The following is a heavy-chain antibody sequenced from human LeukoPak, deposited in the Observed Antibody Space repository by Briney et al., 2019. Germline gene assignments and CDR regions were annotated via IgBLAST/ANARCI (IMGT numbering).Heavy chain of an antibody. J-gene: IGHJ4*02. CDR1: GYTFTGYY. CDR3: ARDSLYGVVDY. Sequence: ASVKVSCKASGYTFTGYYIHWVRQAPGQGLEWMGIINPSSGSTSYAQKFQGRVTMTRDTSTSTVYMYLSSLRSEDMAVYYCARDSLYGVVDYWGQGTLVTVSS. V-gene: IGHV1-46*01. CDR2: INPSSGST. D-gene: IGHD4-17*01.